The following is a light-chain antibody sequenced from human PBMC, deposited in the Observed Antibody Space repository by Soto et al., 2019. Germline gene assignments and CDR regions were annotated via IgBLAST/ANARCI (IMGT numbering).Light chain of an antibody. CDR3: QQYGSAPIT. V-gene: IGKV3-20*01. CDR1: QSVSSSY. Sequence: EIVVTQSPGTLSLSPGERATLSCRASQSVSSSYLAWYQQKPGQAPRLLIYVASSRATGIPDRFSGSGSGTDFTLTMSRLEPEDFAVYYCQQYGSAPITFGKGTRLEIK. CDR2: VAS. J-gene: IGKJ5*01.